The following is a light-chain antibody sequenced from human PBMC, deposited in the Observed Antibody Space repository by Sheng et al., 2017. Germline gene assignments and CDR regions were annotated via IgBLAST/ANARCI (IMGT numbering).Light chain of an antibody. V-gene: IGKV1-5*03. CDR1: EIISSW. CDR2: KAS. Sequence: DIQMTQSPSTLSASVGDRVTITCRASEIISSWLAWYQQKPGKAPKLLIYKASTLESGVPSRFSGSGSGTEFTLTISSLQPDDFATYYCQQYNSYWGFTFGPGTKVDIK. CDR3: QQYNSYWGFT. J-gene: IGKJ3*01.